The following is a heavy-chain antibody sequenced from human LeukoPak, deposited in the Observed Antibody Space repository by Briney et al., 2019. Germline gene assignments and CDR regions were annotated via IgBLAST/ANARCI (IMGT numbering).Heavy chain of an antibody. CDR3: AREYCSGGSCYLFDY. CDR2: ISAYNGNT. V-gene: IGHV1-18*01. CDR1: GYTFTSYG. Sequence: GASVKVSCKASGYTFTSYGISWVRQAPGQGLEWMGWISAYNGNTNYAQKLQGRVTMTTDTSTSTAYMELRSLRPDNTAVYYCAREYCSGGSCYLFDYWGQGTLVTVSS. D-gene: IGHD2-15*01. J-gene: IGHJ4*02.